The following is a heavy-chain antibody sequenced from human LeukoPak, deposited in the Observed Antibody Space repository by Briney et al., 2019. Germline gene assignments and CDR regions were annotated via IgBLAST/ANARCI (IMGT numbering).Heavy chain of an antibody. CDR1: GGTFSSYA. CDR3: ARAERQGANDYGGKVPPDYFDY. D-gene: IGHD4-23*01. J-gene: IGHJ4*02. Sequence: ASVKVSCKASGGTFSSYAISWVRQAPGQGLEWMGGIIPIFGTANYAQKFQGRVTITADESTSTAYMELSSLRSEDTAVYYCARAERQGANDYGGKVPPDYFDYWGQGTLVTVSS. CDR2: IIPIFGTA. V-gene: IGHV1-69*13.